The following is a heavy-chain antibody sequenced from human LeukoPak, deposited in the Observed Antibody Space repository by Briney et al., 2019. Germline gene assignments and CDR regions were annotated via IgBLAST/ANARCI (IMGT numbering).Heavy chain of an antibody. CDR3: ARAGDYCSGGSCFDY. J-gene: IGHJ4*02. V-gene: IGHV3-48*02. Sequence: ETLSLTCTVSGGSASSSNYYWGWIRQPPGKGLEWVSYISSSSSTIYYADSVKGRFTISRDSAKNSLYLQMNSLRDEDTAVYYCARAGDYCSGGSCFDYWGQGTLVTVSS. CDR1: GGSASSSNY. D-gene: IGHD2-15*01. CDR2: ISSSSSTI.